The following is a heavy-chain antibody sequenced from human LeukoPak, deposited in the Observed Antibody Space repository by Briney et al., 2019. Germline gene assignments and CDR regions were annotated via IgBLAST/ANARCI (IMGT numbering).Heavy chain of an antibody. Sequence: PGGSLRLSCAVSGFTFSNYWMSWVRQAPGKGLECVANINQDGSDKYYVDSVKGRFTISRDNTKNSLYLQMNSLRAEDTAVYYCVGGDYWGQGTLVTVSS. CDR1: GFTFSNYW. CDR2: INQDGSDK. J-gene: IGHJ4*02. V-gene: IGHV3-7*01. CDR3: VGGDY.